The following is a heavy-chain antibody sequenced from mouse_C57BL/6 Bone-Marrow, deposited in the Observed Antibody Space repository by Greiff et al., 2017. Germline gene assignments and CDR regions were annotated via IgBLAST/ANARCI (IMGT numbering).Heavy chain of an antibody. D-gene: IGHD1-1*01. CDR2: IDPENGDT. J-gene: IGHJ1*03. CDR3: TKTTVVAWYFDV. Sequence: VQLQQSGAELVRPGASVKLSCTASGFNIKDDYMHWVKQRPEQGLEWIGWIDPENGDTEYASKFQGKATITADTSSNTAYLQLSSLTSEDTAVYYCTKTTVVAWYFDVWGTGTTVTVSS. CDR1: GFNIKDDY. V-gene: IGHV14-4*01.